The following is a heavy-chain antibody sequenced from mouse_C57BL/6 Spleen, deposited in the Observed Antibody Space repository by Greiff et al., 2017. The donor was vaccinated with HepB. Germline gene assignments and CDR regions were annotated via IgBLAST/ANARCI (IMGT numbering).Heavy chain of an antibody. CDR1: GFTFTDYY. Sequence: EVHLVESGGGLVQPGGSLSLSCAASGFTFTDYYMSWVRQPPGKALEWLGFIRNKANGYTTEYSASVKGRFTISRDNSQSILYLQMNALRAEDSATYYCARPSGGSSSFAYWGQGTLVTVSA. V-gene: IGHV7-3*01. CDR2: IRNKANGYTT. D-gene: IGHD1-1*01. J-gene: IGHJ3*01. CDR3: ARPSGGSSSFAY.